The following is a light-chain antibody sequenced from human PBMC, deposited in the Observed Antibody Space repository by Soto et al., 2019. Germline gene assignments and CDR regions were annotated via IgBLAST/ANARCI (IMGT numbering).Light chain of an antibody. Sequence: DIQLTQSPSSLSASVGDRVTITCRSSQSINIYLNWYQHKPGKAPNLLISAASYLQTRVPSRFSGSGSGTDFTLTINSLQPEDFATYYCQQSYTAPTFGGGTNVEIK. CDR1: QSINIY. CDR2: AAS. CDR3: QQSYTAPT. J-gene: IGKJ4*01. V-gene: IGKV1-39*01.